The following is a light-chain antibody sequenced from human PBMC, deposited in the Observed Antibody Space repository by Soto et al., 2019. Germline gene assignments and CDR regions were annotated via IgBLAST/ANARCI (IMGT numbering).Light chain of an antibody. J-gene: IGLJ1*01. CDR3: VAWDDSLNGHV. CDR2: TTN. Sequence: QPVLTQPHSASGTPGQRVTISCSGSSSNIGTSSVHWFQQLPGTAPKLLISTTNQRPSGVPERFSGSKSGTSASLAISGLQSEDEADYYCVAWDDSLNGHVFGTGTKLTVL. CDR1: SSNIGTSS. V-gene: IGLV1-44*01.